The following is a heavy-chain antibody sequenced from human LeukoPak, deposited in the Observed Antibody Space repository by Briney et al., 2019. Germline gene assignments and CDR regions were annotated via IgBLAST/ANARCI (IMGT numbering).Heavy chain of an antibody. CDR3: ARGEYSSSSGFDY. V-gene: IGHV3-33*01. Sequence: PGGSLRLSCAASGFTFRRYGMHWVRQAPGKGLEWVAVIWYDGSKKYYVDSVKGRFTISRDDSKNTLYLQMNSLRADDTAVYYCARGEYSSSSGFDYWGQGTLVTVSS. CDR1: GFTFRRYG. D-gene: IGHD6-6*01. J-gene: IGHJ4*02. CDR2: IWYDGSKK.